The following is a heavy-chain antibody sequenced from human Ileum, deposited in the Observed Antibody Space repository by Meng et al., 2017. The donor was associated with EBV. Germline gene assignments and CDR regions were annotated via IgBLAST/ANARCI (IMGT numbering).Heavy chain of an antibody. CDR2: TSHSGST. V-gene: IGHV4-4*02. Sequence: QVQLPESGPGLGKPSETLSLTCAVSGGSISRSDWWSWVRQPPGKGLEWIGETSHSGSTNYSPSLKSRVTISLDKSKNQLSLKLNSVTAADTAVYYCASSDYYRSDYWGQGTLVTVSS. CDR3: ASSDYYRSDY. CDR1: GGSISRSDW. J-gene: IGHJ4*02. D-gene: IGHD3-22*01.